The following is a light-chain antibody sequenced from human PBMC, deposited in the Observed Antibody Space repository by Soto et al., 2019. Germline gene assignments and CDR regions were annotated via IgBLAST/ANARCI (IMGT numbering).Light chain of an antibody. J-gene: IGKJ1*01. CDR3: QQYGNSPET. CDR2: GAS. V-gene: IGKV3-20*01. CDR1: QRVRSNY. Sequence: EIVLTQSPGTLSLSPGERATLSCRASQRVRSNYLAWCQQKPGQAPRLLIYGASSRATGIPDRFSGSGSGTDFSLTISRLEPEDFAVYHCQQYGNSPETFGQGTKVEIK.